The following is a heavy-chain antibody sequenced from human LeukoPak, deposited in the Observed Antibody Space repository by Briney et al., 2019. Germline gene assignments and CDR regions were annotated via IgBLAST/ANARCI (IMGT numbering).Heavy chain of an antibody. J-gene: IGHJ4*02. CDR3: ARLSPSVGANPLAFDY. Sequence: GESLQISCKGSGYRFTSYWIGWVRQMPGKGLEWMGIIYPGDSDTRYSPSFQGQVTISADKSISTAYLQWSSLKASDTAVYYCARLSPSVGANPLAFDYWGQGTLVTVSS. V-gene: IGHV5-51*01. CDR1: GYRFTSYW. CDR2: IYPGDSDT. D-gene: IGHD1-26*01.